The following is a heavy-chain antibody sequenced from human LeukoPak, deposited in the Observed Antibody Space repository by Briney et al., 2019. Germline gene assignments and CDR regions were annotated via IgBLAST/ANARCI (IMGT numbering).Heavy chain of an antibody. CDR1: GGSVSSGSYY. J-gene: IGHJ6*02. CDR2: IYYSGST. Sequence: SETLYLTCTVSGGSVSSGSYYWSWIRQPPGKGLEWIGYIYYSGSTNYNPSLKSRVTISVDTSKNQFSLKLSSVTAADTAVYYCARETDPQYYDFWSGHHLSYGMDVWGQGTTVTVSS. D-gene: IGHD3-3*01. CDR3: ARETDPQYYDFWSGHHLSYGMDV. V-gene: IGHV4-61*01.